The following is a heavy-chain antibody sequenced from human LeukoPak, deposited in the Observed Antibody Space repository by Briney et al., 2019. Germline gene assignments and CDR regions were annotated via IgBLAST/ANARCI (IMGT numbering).Heavy chain of an antibody. CDR1: GYTFTSYA. Sequence: ASVKVSCKASGYTFTSYAMHWVRQAPGQRLEWMGWINAGNGNTKYSQKFQGRVTITRDTSASTAYMELSSLRSEDTAVYYCARGASMVRGVIPSEGYYGMDVRGKGTTVTVSS. V-gene: IGHV1-3*01. D-gene: IGHD3-10*01. CDR3: ARGASMVRGVIPSEGYYGMDV. CDR2: INAGNGNT. J-gene: IGHJ6*04.